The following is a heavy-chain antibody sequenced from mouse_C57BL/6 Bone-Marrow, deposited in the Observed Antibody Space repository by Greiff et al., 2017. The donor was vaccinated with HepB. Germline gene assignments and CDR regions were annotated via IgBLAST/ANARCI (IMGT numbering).Heavy chain of an antibody. Sequence: VQLQQSGPELVKPGASVKISCKASGYSFTSYYIHWVKQRPGQGLEWIGWIYPGSGNTKYNEKFKGKATRTADTSSSTAYMQLSSLTSEDSAVYYCAISSTHWYFDVWGTGTTVTVSS. J-gene: IGHJ1*03. CDR2: IYPGSGNT. CDR1: GYSFTSYY. D-gene: IGHD1-1*01. V-gene: IGHV1-66*01. CDR3: AISSTHWYFDV.